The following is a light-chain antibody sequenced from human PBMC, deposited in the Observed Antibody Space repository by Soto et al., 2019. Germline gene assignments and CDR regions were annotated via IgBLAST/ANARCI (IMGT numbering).Light chain of an antibody. V-gene: IGKV3-20*01. CDR3: QQYGSSPIT. Sequence: EFVVTQSPGTLSLSPGERATLTCRASQSVSNDLAWYQQKPGQAPRLLMYGASSRATGIPDRLSGSGSGTDFTLTISRLEPEDFAVYYCQQYGSSPITFGQGTRLETK. CDR2: GAS. J-gene: IGKJ5*01. CDR1: QSVSND.